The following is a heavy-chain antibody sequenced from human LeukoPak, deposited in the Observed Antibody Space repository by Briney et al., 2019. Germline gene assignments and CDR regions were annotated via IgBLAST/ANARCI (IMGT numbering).Heavy chain of an antibody. D-gene: IGHD6-13*01. Sequence: PGGSLRLSCAASGFTFDDYAMHWARQAPGKGLEWVSGISWDSGSIGYADSVKGRFTISSDNAKNSLYLQMNSLRAEDTALYYCAKEGAAGTFDYWGQGTLVTVSS. CDR2: ISWDSGSI. CDR3: AKEGAAGTFDY. V-gene: IGHV3-9*01. CDR1: GFTFDDYA. J-gene: IGHJ4*02.